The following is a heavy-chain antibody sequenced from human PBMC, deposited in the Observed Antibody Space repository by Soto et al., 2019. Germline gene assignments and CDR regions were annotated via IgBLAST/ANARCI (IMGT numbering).Heavy chain of an antibody. CDR3: ARDGAHIDSSGTFDF. Sequence: QVQLVESGGGVVQPGRSLRLSCVASGFNFIDYGLNWVRQAPGKGLEWVAITWFDGSIDYYAESVKGRFTISRDNSKNTVYLQMNSPRGEDTAIYYCARDGAHIDSSGTFDFWGQGTQVTVSS. V-gene: IGHV3-33*01. CDR2: TWFDGSID. J-gene: IGHJ4*02. D-gene: IGHD3-22*01. CDR1: GFNFIDYG.